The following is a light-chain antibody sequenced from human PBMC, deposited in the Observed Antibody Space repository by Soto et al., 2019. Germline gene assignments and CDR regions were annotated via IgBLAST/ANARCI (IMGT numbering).Light chain of an antibody. CDR3: QQYDRSPKT. Sequence: EIVLTQSPGTLSLSAGERATLSCRASQSVRSGDLAWYQQQPGQAPMLLIYGASSRATGIPDRFSGTGSGTEFTLTISRLEPEDFEVYYCQQYDRSPKTFGQGTKVDIK. CDR2: GAS. V-gene: IGKV3-20*01. J-gene: IGKJ1*01. CDR1: QSVRSGD.